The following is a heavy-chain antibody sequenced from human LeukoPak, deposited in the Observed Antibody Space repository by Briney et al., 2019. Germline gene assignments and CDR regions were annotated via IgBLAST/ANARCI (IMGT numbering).Heavy chain of an antibody. Sequence: PSETLSLTSTVSAGSITSYYWSWIRQSPGEGLEWIGYIYYAGGTNYNPSRKSRVTFSADTSNNQYTLKLSSVTAADTAIYDCARVGVSQQRLPFDLWGQGTRVTVSS. J-gene: IGHJ4*02. V-gene: IGHV4-59*01. CDR3: ARVGVSQQRLPFDL. CDR1: AGSITSYY. CDR2: IYYAGGT. D-gene: IGHD2-8*01.